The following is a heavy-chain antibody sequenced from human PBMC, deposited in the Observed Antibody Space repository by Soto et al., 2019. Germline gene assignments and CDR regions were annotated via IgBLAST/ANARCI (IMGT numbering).Heavy chain of an antibody. J-gene: IGHJ6*02. CDR2: ISIDGRST. CDR3: ASFYGWELLSIPKVHYYYGMDV. V-gene: IGHV3-74*01. CDR1: GVTFSSHG. D-gene: IGHD1-26*01. Sequence: GGSLRLSCAASGVTFSSHGMHWARQAPGKGLVWVSRISIDGRSTNYADSVKGRFTISRDNAKNTLYLQMNSLRAEDTAVYYCASFYGWELLSIPKVHYYYGMDVWGQGTTVTVSS.